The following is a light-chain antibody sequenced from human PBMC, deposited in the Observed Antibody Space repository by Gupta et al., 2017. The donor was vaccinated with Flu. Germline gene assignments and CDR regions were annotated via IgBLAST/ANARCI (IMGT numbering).Light chain of an antibody. J-gene: IGKJ4*01. CDR2: AAA. Sequence: DIQLTQSPSFLSASVGDRVTITCRASQGISSYLAWYQQKPGKAPQLLIYAAATLQSGVPSRFSGSGAGTELTITISSLQHEDFATYYCQQLNSYTALTFGGGTKVEIK. CDR1: QGISSY. V-gene: IGKV1-9*01. CDR3: QQLNSYTALT.